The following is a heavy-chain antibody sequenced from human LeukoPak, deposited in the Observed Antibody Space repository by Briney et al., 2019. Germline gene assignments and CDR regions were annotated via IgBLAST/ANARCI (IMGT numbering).Heavy chain of an antibody. V-gene: IGHV4-34*01. Sequence: PSETLSLTGAGYGVSFSGYYWSWIRQPPGKGLDWIGEINHSGSTNYNPSLKSRVTISVDTSKNQFSLKLSPVTAADTAVYYCARDLYSSRTNDAFVIWGQGTMVTVSS. CDR2: INHSGST. D-gene: IGHD6-13*01. CDR1: GVSFSGYY. J-gene: IGHJ3*02. CDR3: ARDLYSSRTNDAFVI.